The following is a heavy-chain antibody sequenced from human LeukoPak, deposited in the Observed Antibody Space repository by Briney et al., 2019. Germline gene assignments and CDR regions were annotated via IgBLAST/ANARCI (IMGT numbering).Heavy chain of an antibody. CDR1: GFTFSSYW. Sequence: GGPLRLSCAASGFTFSSYWMSWVRQAPGKGLEWVANIKQDGSEKYYVDSVKGRFTISRDNAKNSLYLQMNSLRAEDTAVYYCARVWFGELLSDLDAFDIWGQGTMVTVSS. CDR3: ARVWFGELLSDLDAFDI. V-gene: IGHV3-7*01. CDR2: IKQDGSEK. D-gene: IGHD3-10*01. J-gene: IGHJ3*02.